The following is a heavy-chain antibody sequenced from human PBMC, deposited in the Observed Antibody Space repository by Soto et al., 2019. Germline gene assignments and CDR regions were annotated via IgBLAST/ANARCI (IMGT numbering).Heavy chain of an antibody. CDR3: ARPADTAMVTGYYYYYYGMDV. Sequence: ASVKVSCKASGGTFSSYAISWVRQAPGQGLEWKGGIIPIFGTANYAQKFQGRVTITADESTSTAYIELSSLRSEDTAVYYCARPADTAMVTGYYYYYYGMDVWGQGTTVTVSS. D-gene: IGHD5-18*01. CDR1: GGTFSSYA. CDR2: IIPIFGTA. V-gene: IGHV1-69*13. J-gene: IGHJ6*02.